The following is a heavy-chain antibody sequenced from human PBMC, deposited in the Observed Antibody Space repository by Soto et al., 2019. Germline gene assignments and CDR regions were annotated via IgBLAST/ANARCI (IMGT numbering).Heavy chain of an antibody. J-gene: IGHJ5*02. CDR3: SRGLVWFGELYWFDP. V-gene: IGHV4-59*01. D-gene: IGHD3-10*01. CDR2: IYYSGST. CDR1: GGSISSYY. Sequence: SETLSLTCTVSGGSISSYYWSWIRQPPGKGLEWIWYIYYSGSTDYIPSLKSRVTMSVDTSKNQFSLKLSSVTAADTAVYYCSRGLVWFGELYWFDPWGQGTLVTVSS.